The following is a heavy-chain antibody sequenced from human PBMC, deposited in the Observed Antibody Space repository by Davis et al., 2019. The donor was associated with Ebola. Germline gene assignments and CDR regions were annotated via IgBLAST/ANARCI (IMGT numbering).Heavy chain of an antibody. CDR1: GFTFSSYG. CDR2: IWYDGSNK. J-gene: IGHJ4*02. CDR3: ARDYYGSGSLLLLLEQIFDY. Sequence: PGGSLRLSCAASGFTFSSYGMHWVRQAPGKGLEWVAVIWYDGSNKYYADSVKGRFTISRDNSKNTLYLQMNSLRAEDTAVYYCARDYYGSGSLLLLLEQIFDYWGQGTLVTVSS. D-gene: IGHD3-10*01. V-gene: IGHV3-33*01.